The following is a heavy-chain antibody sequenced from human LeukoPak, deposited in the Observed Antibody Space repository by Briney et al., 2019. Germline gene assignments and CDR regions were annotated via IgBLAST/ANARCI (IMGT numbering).Heavy chain of an antibody. CDR1: GGSISSHH. CDR3: ARDLYMVGGGDY. D-gene: IGHD1-26*01. Sequence: SETLSLTCTVSGGSISSHHWTWIRQPPGKGLEWIGRIYTSGSTNYNPSLKSRVTMSVDTSKNQFSLKLSSVTAADTAVYYCARDLYMVGGGDYWGQGTLVTVSS. CDR2: IYTSGST. V-gene: IGHV4-4*07. J-gene: IGHJ4*02.